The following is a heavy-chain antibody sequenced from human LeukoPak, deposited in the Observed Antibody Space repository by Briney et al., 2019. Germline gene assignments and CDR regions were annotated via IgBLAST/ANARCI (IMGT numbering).Heavy chain of an antibody. CDR3: APTTYYDILTGYSRPYYFDY. D-gene: IGHD3-9*01. J-gene: IGHJ4*02. CDR2: IRYDGSNK. CDR1: GFTFSSYG. V-gene: IGHV3-30*02. Sequence: PGGSLRLSCAASGFTFSSYGMHWVRQAPGKGLEWVAFIRYDGSNKYYADSVKGRFTISRDNSKNTLYLQMNSLRAEDTAVYYCAPTTYYDILTGYSRPYYFDYWGQGTLVTVSS.